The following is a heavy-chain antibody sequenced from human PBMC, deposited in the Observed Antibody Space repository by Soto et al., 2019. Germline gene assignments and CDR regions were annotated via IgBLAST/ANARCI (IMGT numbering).Heavy chain of an antibody. CDR2: TYYPSTSYH. CDR1: ADSVSSNSAA. D-gene: IGHD3-22*01. Sequence: PSQTLSLTCAISADSVSSNSAAWNWISQSPSRALEWLGSTYYPSTSYHDYAESVRGRIAVNPDTSKNQIFLQLNSVTPEDTAVYFCARANDPSGNYIHYFDYWGQGTLVTVSS. CDR3: ARANDPSGNYIHYFDY. V-gene: IGHV6-1*01. J-gene: IGHJ4*02.